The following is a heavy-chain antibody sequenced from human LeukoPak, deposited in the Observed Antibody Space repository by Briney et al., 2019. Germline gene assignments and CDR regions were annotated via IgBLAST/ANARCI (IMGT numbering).Heavy chain of an antibody. CDR1: GFTVSSNY. J-gene: IGHJ4*02. Sequence: GGSLRLSCAASGFTVSSNYMSWVRQAPGKGPEWVSVIYSGGSTYYADSVKGRFTISRDNSKNTLYLQMNSLRAEDTAVYYCARLLRYYYDSSGYYSRVPFDYWGQGTLVTVSS. CDR3: ARLLRYYYDSSGYYSRVPFDY. CDR2: IYSGGST. V-gene: IGHV3-66*01. D-gene: IGHD3-22*01.